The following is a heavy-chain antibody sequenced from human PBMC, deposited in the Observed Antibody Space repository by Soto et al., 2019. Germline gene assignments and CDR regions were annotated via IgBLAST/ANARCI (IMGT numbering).Heavy chain of an antibody. V-gene: IGHV5-51*01. CDR3: ASQYWLASGMDV. CDR1: GYSFTSYW. Sequence: GESLKISCQGSGYSFTSYWIGWVRQMPGKGLEWMGIIYPSDSRVTYNPSFQGQVTISADKSITTAYLEWHSLKASDSAIYYCASQYWLASGMDVWGQGTTVTVSS. D-gene: IGHD2-15*01. CDR2: IYPSDSRV. J-gene: IGHJ6*02.